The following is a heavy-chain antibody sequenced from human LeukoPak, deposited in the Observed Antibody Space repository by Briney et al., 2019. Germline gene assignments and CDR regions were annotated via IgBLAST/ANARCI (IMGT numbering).Heavy chain of an antibody. D-gene: IGHD5-24*01. CDR3: ARGDLEMATIGYNWFDP. V-gene: IGHV1-69*13. Sequence: SVKVSCKASGGTFSSYAISWVRQAPGQGLEWMGGIIPIFGTANYAQKFQGRVTVTADESTSTAYMELSSLRSEDTAVYYCARGDLEMATIGYNWFDPWGQGTLVTVSS. CDR1: GGTFSSYA. J-gene: IGHJ5*02. CDR2: IIPIFGTA.